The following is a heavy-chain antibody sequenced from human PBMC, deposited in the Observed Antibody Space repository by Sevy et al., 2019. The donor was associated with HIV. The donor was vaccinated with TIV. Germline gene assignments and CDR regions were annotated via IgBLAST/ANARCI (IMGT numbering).Heavy chain of an antibody. J-gene: IGHJ3*02. CDR2: ISSSSSTI. CDR1: GFTFSSYS. V-gene: IGHV3-48*02. D-gene: IGHD3-10*01. Sequence: GGSLRLSCAASGFTFSSYSMNWVRQAPGKGLEWVSYISSSSSTIYYADSVKGRFTISRDNAKNSLYLQMNSLRDEDTAVYYCEREIHGSGSYYRGWAFDIWGQGTMVTVSS. CDR3: EREIHGSGSYYRGWAFDI.